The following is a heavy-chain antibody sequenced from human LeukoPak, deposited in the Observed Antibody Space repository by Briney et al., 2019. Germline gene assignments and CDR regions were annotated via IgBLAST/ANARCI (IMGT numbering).Heavy chain of an antibody. D-gene: IGHD3-10*01. V-gene: IGHV3-30*02. CDR2: IRYDGSNK. Sequence: GGSLRLSCAASGFTFSSYGMHWVRQAPGKGLEWVAFIRYDGSNKYYADSVKGRFTISRDNSKNTLYPQMNSLRAEDTAVYYCAKDLGYYGSGSYYNQWLFDYWGQGTLVTVSS. J-gene: IGHJ4*02. CDR1: GFTFSSYG. CDR3: AKDLGYYGSGSYYNQWLFDY.